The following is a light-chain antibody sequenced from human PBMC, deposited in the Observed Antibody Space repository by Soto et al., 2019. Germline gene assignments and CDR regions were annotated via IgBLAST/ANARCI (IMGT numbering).Light chain of an antibody. Sequence: EIVLTQSPGSLSLSPGERATLSCRASQSVSSTFFAWYQQRPGQAPRLLVYGASSRATGIPERFSGSGSGTDFPLTISRLEPEDFAVYYCQQFDSSVTFGQGTKVEIK. CDR1: QSVSSTF. V-gene: IGKV3-20*01. J-gene: IGKJ1*01. CDR3: QQFDSSVT. CDR2: GAS.